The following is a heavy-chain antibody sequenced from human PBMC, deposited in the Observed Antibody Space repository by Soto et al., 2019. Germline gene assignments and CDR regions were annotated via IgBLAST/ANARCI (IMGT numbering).Heavy chain of an antibody. CDR2: ISSSSNTI. D-gene: IGHD2-21*01. V-gene: IGHV3-48*02. CDR3: ARGLGWRRGPFDF. Sequence: PGGSLRLSCAASGFTFSSYSMNWVRQAPGKGLEWLSYISSSSNTIFYADSVKGRFTISRDSAHSSLYLQLNSLRDDDTAAYFCARGLGWRRGPFDFWGQGPPVTVSS. J-gene: IGHJ4*02. CDR1: GFTFSSYS.